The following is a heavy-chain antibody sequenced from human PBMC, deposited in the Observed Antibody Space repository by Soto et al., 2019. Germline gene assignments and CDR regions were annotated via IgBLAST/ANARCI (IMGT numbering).Heavy chain of an antibody. Sequence: SETLSLTCTVSGGSISSGDYYWSWIRQPPGKGLEWIGYIYYSGSTYYNPSLKSRVTISVDTSKNQFSLKLSSVTAADTAVYYCARVGTGTTSQAGGMDVWGQGTTVTVSS. CDR3: ARVGTGTTSQAGGMDV. CDR2: IYYSGST. J-gene: IGHJ6*02. V-gene: IGHV4-30-4*01. CDR1: GGSISSGDYY. D-gene: IGHD1-7*01.